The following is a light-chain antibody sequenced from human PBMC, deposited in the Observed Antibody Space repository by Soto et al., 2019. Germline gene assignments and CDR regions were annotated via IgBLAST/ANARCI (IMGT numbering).Light chain of an antibody. CDR3: QQSYSSPFT. Sequence: DIQMTQSPSSLAASVGDRISIACRASQSISSHLNWDQQKPGKAPKVLIYAASSLQGGVPSRFSGSGSGTDFTLTIKSLQLEDFAIYYCQQSYSSPFTFGPGTKVDIK. V-gene: IGKV1-39*01. CDR2: AAS. J-gene: IGKJ3*01. CDR1: QSISSH.